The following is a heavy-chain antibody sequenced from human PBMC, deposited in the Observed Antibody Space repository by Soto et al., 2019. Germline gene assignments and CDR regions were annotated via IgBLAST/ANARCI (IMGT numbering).Heavy chain of an antibody. CDR2: IIPIFGTA. CDR3: ARGRSLCSSTSCYVSAAGTTAFDI. V-gene: IGHV1-69*13. Sequence: ASVKVSCKASGGTFSSYAISWVRQAPGQGLEWMGGIIPIFGTANYAQKFQGRVTITADESASTAYMELSSLRSEDTAVYYCARGRSLCSSTSCYVSAAGTTAFDIWGQGTMVTVSS. J-gene: IGHJ3*02. D-gene: IGHD2-2*01. CDR1: GGTFSSYA.